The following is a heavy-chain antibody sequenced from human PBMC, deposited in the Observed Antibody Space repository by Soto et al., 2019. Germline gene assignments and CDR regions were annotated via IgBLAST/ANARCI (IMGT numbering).Heavy chain of an antibody. J-gene: IGHJ4*02. V-gene: IGHV3-30*18. Sequence: QVQLVESRGGVVQPGRSLRLSCTAAGFTISDYGMHWVRQAPGKGLEWVAVIPYDGTKKYYADSVKGRFTISRDNSKNTLYLQMNSLRAEDTAVYYCAKDLSVIATVNYFDSWGQGTLVTV. CDR2: IPYDGTKK. CDR3: AKDLSVIATVNYFDS. D-gene: IGHD4-17*01. CDR1: GFTISDYG.